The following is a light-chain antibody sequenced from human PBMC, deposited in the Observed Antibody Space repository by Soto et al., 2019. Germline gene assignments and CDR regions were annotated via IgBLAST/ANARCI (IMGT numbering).Light chain of an antibody. Sequence: QSVLTQPPSASGTPGQRVTISCSGSSSNIGSNYVYWYQQLPGTAPKLLLYSDNQRPSGVPDRFSGSKSGTSASLAIRGLRSEDEAEYYCAAWDDSLSAVVFGGGTKLTV. CDR3: AAWDDSLSAVV. V-gene: IGLV1-47*02. J-gene: IGLJ2*01. CDR2: SDN. CDR1: SSNIGSNY.